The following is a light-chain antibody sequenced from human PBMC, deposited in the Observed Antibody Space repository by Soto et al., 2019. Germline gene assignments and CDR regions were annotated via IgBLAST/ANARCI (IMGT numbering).Light chain of an antibody. J-gene: IGKJ4*01. Sequence: ETLMTQAPATLYAAPGERVTLSCRASQNINFNLAWYQQKPCQAPRVLIYGASSRASGIPDRFSGSGSGTDFTLTISRLEHDDFAVYYCQQYHNWPPLTFGGGTRVQIK. CDR2: GAS. V-gene: IGKV3D-15*01. CDR3: QQYHNWPPLT. CDR1: QNINFN.